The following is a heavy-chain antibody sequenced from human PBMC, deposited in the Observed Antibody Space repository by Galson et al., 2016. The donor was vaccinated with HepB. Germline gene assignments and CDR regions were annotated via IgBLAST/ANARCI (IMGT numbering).Heavy chain of an antibody. D-gene: IGHD1-26*01. CDR2: ISSDGRST. J-gene: IGHJ2*01. Sequence: SLRLSCAASGFTFSNSWMHWVRQAPGKGLVWVSRISSDGRSTHYADSVKGRFTVSRDNANNTVYLQMNSLSAEDTAFYFCARAAGGSPIAVHWYFDLWGRGTLVTVSS. V-gene: IGHV3-74*01. CDR3: ARAAGGSPIAVHWYFDL. CDR1: GFTFSNSW.